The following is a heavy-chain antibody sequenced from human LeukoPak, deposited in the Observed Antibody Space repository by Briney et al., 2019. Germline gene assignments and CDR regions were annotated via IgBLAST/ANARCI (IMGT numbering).Heavy chain of an antibody. J-gene: IGHJ4*02. CDR3: AKVTWESRPPDCNS. D-gene: IGHD6-6*01. V-gene: IGHV3-23*01. CDR1: GFTFSSHS. CDR2: IRGSGDTA. Sequence: GGSLRLSCAASGFTFSSHSMAWVRQAPGKGVEWVSAIRGSGDTALYADSVKGRFTISRDNFKNIVYLEMNSLRAEDTATYYCAKVTWESRPPDCNSWGPGTLVTVSS.